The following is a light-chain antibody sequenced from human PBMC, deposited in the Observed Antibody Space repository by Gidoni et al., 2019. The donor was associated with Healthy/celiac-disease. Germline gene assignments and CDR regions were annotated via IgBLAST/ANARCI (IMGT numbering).Light chain of an antibody. J-gene: IGLJ3*02. V-gene: IGLV1-51*02. CDR3: VTWDSILRAGV. CDR2: ENK. Sequence: QSVLTKPPSVSAAPGQKVTISCSGSRSHIGNNYVSWYQQHPGPAPKLLLYENKKRPSVIPDRFSSSQSGSSATLGIAGLQTWDEADYYCVTWDSILRAGVFGGGTKLTVL. CDR1: RSHIGNNY.